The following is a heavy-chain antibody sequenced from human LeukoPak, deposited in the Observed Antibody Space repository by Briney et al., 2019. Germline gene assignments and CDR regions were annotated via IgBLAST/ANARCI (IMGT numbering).Heavy chain of an antibody. D-gene: IGHD3-16*01. Sequence: ASVKVSCMAYGYTFTNYDIHWVRQATGQGLEWLGWVNSDSGNSDSAHKFQGRLTLTRDPSISTVVLELRNLRSDDTAVYYCARGVSRGVDYWGQGTLVTVSS. CDR2: VNSDSGNS. CDR1: GYTFTNYD. J-gene: IGHJ4*02. CDR3: ARGVSRGVDY. V-gene: IGHV1-8*02.